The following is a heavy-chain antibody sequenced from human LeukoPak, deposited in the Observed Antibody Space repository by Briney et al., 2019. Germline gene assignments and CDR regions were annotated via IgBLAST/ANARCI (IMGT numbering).Heavy chain of an antibody. CDR1: GGSISNNNYY. CDR3: ATWRTAKTGFDY. V-gene: IGHV4-39*01. CDR2: IYYSGSP. Sequence: SSETLSLTCTVSGGSISNNNYYWAWIRQPSGKGLECIGSIYYSGSPYYNPSLKSRVTISVDTSKNQFSLRLSSVTAADTAVYYCATWRTAKTGFDYWGQGTLVTVSS. J-gene: IGHJ4*02. D-gene: IGHD1-1*01.